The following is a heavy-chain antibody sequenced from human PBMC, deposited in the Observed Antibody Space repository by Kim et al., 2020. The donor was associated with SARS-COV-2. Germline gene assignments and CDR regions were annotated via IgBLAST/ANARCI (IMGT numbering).Heavy chain of an antibody. Sequence: GGSLRLSCAASGFTFSNAWMSWVRQAPGKGLEWVGRIKSKTDGGTTDYAAPVKGRFTISRDDSKNTLYLQMNSLKTEDTAVYYCTTDAIVVVTAMLPDYWGQGTLVTVSS. J-gene: IGHJ4*02. CDR2: IKSKTDGGTT. CDR1: GFTFSNAW. CDR3: TTDAIVVVTAMLPDY. V-gene: IGHV3-15*01. D-gene: IGHD2-21*02.